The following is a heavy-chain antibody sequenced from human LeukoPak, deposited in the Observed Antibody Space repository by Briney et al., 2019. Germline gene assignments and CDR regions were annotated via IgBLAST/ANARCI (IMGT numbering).Heavy chain of an antibody. V-gene: IGHV3-53*01. CDR3: ARAMGTSTYYYYYMDV. D-gene: IGHD1-14*01. Sequence: GGSLRLSCAASGFTVSSNYMSWVRQAPGKGLEWVSVIYSGGSTYYADSVKGRFTISRDNSKDTLYLQMNSLRAEDTAVYYCARAMGTSTYYYYYMDVWGKGTTVTVSS. J-gene: IGHJ6*03. CDR1: GFTVSSNY. CDR2: IYSGGST.